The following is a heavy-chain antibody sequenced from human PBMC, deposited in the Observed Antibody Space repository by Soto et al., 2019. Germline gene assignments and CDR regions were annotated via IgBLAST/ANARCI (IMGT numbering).Heavy chain of an antibody. J-gene: IGHJ3*02. CDR2: ISTSGYTI. CDR3: ARDRSSSGAFDI. CDR1: GVTFSGYY. Sequence: GGSVGLSFATSGVTFSGYYMRWVRQAPGKGLEWISYISTSGYTIYYADSVKGRFTISRDNAKNSLYLQMNSLRAEDTAVYYCARDRSSSGAFDIWGQGTMVTVSS. D-gene: IGHD6-6*01. V-gene: IGHV3-11*01.